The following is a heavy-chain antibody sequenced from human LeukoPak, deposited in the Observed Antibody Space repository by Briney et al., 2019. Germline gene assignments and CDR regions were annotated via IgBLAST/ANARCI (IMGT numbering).Heavy chain of an antibody. Sequence: SETLSLTCTVSGGSISSYYWSWIRQPPGKGLEWIGYIYDSGSTNYSPSLKSRVTISVDTSKNQLSLKLSSVTAADTAVYYCARENVDIVVVTAIRDWFDPWGQGTLVTVSS. D-gene: IGHD2-21*02. CDR1: GGSISSYY. J-gene: IGHJ5*02. CDR3: ARENVDIVVVTAIRDWFDP. CDR2: IYDSGST. V-gene: IGHV4-59*01.